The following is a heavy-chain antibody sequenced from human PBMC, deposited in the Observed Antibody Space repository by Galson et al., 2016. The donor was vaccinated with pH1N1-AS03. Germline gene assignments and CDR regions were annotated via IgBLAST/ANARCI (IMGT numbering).Heavy chain of an antibody. CDR3: ARPRGESSSWYPFDH. CDR2: IYYSGST. D-gene: IGHD6-13*01. Sequence: ETLSLTCNVSGGSISSYYWSWIRQPPGKRLEWIGYIYYSGSTKCNPSLKSRVTISVDTSKNQFSLKLTSVTAADTAVYYCARPRGESSSWYPFDHWGQGTLVTVSS. J-gene: IGHJ4*02. CDR1: GGSISSYY. V-gene: IGHV4-59*08.